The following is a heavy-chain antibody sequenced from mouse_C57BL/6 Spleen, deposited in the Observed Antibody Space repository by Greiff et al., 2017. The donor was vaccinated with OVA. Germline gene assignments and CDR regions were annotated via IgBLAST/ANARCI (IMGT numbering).Heavy chain of an antibody. V-gene: IGHV5-17*01. Sequence: EVQRVESGGGLVKPGGSLKLSCAASGFTFSDYGMHWVRQAPEKGLEWVAYISSGSSTIYYADTVKGRFTISRDNAKNTLFLQMTSLRSEDTAMYYCARPDYYYGSSYYAMDYWGQGTSVTVSS. J-gene: IGHJ4*01. CDR1: GFTFSDYG. D-gene: IGHD1-1*01. CDR2: ISSGSSTI. CDR3: ARPDYYYGSSYYAMDY.